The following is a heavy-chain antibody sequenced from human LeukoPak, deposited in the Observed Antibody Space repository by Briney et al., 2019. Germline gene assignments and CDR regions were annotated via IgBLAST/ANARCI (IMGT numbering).Heavy chain of an antibody. V-gene: IGHV4-30-4*08. Sequence: SETLSLTCTVSGGSISSGDYYWSRIRQPPGKGLEWIGYIYYSGSTYYNPSLKSRVTISVDTSKNQFSLKLSSVTAADTAVYYCARAPAAAGTGDYFDYWGQGTLVTVSS. J-gene: IGHJ4*02. CDR2: IYYSGST. CDR1: GGSISSGDYY. CDR3: ARAPAAAGTGDYFDY. D-gene: IGHD6-13*01.